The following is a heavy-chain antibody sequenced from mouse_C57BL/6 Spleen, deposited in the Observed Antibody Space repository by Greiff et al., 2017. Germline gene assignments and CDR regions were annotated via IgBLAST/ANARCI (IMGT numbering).Heavy chain of an antibody. V-gene: IGHV1-61*01. J-gene: IGHJ2*01. CDR3: ALNWVPYYFDY. CDR2: IYPSDSET. CDR1: GYTFTSYW. D-gene: IGHD4-1*01. Sequence: QVQLQQPGAELVRPGSSVTLSCKASGYTFTSYWMDWVKQRPGQGLEWIGNIYPSDSETHYNQKFKDKATLTVDKSASTAYMQLSSLTSEDSAVYYCALNWVPYYFDYWGQGTTLTVSS.